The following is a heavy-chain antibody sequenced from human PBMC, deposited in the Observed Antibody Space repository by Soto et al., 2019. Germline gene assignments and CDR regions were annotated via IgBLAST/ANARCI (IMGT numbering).Heavy chain of an antibody. V-gene: IGHV4-31*03. Sequence: QVQLQDSGPGLVKPSQTLSLTCTVSGGSINTGGYYWGLIRHLPGEGLEWIGHIFYTGTAYYNPSLRSRVTVSIDTSANQFSLHMYSVTAADTAMYYCARRLDDTPETFFNGFDPWGQGILVTVSS. J-gene: IGHJ5*02. D-gene: IGHD2-15*01. CDR2: IFYTGTA. CDR1: GGSINTGGYY. CDR3: ARRLDDTPETFFNGFDP.